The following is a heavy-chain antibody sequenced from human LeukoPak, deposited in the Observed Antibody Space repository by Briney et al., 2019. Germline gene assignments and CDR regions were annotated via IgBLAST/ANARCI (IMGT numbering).Heavy chain of an antibody. CDR3: ARQNNYGPVDY. CDR1: GFTFSSYS. CDR2: ISNSGSTI. D-gene: IGHD3-10*01. Sequence: GGSLRLSCAASGFTFSSYSMDWVRQASGKGLEWVSYISNSGSTIYYADSVKGRFTISRDNAKNSLYLQMSSLRDDDTAVYYCARQNNYGPVDYWGQGTLVTVSS. V-gene: IGHV3-48*02. J-gene: IGHJ4*02.